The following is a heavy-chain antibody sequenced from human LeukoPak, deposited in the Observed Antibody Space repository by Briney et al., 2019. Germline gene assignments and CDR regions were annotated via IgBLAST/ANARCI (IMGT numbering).Heavy chain of an antibody. Sequence: PGRSLRLSCAASGFTFSSYGMHWVRQAPGKGLKWVAVISYDGSNKYYADSVKGRFTISRDNSKNTLYLQMNSLRAEDTAVYYCAKVLGRWNTDIPGDYWGQGTLVTVSS. CDR1: GFTFSSYG. D-gene: IGHD1/OR15-1a*01. V-gene: IGHV3-30*18. CDR2: ISYDGSNK. CDR3: AKVLGRWNTDIPGDY. J-gene: IGHJ4*02.